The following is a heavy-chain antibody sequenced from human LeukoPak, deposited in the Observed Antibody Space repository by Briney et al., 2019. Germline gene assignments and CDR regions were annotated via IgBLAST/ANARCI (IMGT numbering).Heavy chain of an antibody. Sequence: GGSLRLSCAASGFTFGAYAMDRVRQAPGKGLEWVAVISDDGSQKYYADSVKGRFTISRDNSEKTVFLHMNSLRTEDTAVYYCAKERFGTGYSYYYYKGMDVWGLGTTVTVSS. D-gene: IGHD3/OR15-3a*01. J-gene: IGHJ6*02. CDR3: AKERFGTGYSYYYYKGMDV. V-gene: IGHV3-30*18. CDR2: ISDDGSQK. CDR1: GFTFGAYA.